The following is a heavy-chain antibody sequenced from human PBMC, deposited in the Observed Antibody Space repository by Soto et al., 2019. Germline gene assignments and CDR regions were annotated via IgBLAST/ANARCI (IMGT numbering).Heavy chain of an antibody. CDR1: GFPFSSYS. CDR3: ARDLGDMTTVVTPGGDYYYGMDV. CDR2: ISSSSSTI. V-gene: IGHV3-48*02. Sequence: GGSLRLSCAASGFPFSSYSMNWVCQAPGKGLEWVSYISSSSSTIYYADSVKGRFTISRDNAKNSLYLQMNSLRDEDTAVYYCARDLGDMTTVVTPGGDYYYGMDVWGQGTTVTVSS. D-gene: IGHD4-17*01. J-gene: IGHJ6*02.